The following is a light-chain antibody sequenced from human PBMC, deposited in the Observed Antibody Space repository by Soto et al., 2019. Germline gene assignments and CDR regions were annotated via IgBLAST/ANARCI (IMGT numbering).Light chain of an antibody. Sequence: QSVLTQPPSVSAAPGQKVTISCSGSSSNIGNDYVSWYQQLPGTAPKLLIYGNNNRPSGVPDRFSGSKSGTSASLADTGLQAEDEADYYCQSYATGLSVLYVFGTGTKLTVL. CDR3: QSYATGLSVLYV. J-gene: IGLJ1*01. CDR1: SSNIGNDY. CDR2: GNN. V-gene: IGLV1-40*01.